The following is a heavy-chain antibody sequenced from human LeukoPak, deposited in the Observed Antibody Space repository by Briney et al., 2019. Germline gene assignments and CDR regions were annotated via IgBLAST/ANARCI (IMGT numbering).Heavy chain of an antibody. CDR1: GVSISSYY. Sequence: SETLSLTCTASGVSISSYYWRWIRQPPGKELEWIGYIYYSGSTNYNPSLKSRVTISVDTSMNQFSLKLSSVTAADPAVYYCAGERPARTVASSGFDHWGQGNLVTVSS. CDR2: IYYSGST. V-gene: IGHV4-59*01. D-gene: IGHD4-23*01. CDR3: AGERPARTVASSGFDH. J-gene: IGHJ4*02.